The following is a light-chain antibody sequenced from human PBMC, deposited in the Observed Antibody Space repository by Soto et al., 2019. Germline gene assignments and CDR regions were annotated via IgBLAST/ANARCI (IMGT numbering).Light chain of an antibody. CDR2: DAS. CDR3: QQYHTSSIT. Sequence: DIRMTQSPSTLSASVGDRVTITCRASQTISSWLAWYQQKPGKAPNLLIYDASTLERGVPSRFSGTGSGTEFTLTIDRLQPDDFATYNCQQYHTSSITFGQGTQLEIK. CDR1: QTISSW. V-gene: IGKV1-5*01. J-gene: IGKJ5*01.